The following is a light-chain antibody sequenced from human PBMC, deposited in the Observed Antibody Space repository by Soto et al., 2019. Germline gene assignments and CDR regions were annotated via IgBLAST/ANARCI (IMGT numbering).Light chain of an antibody. Sequence: EIVLTQSPGTLSLSPGERASLSCRADQSVNSVYLAWYQHKPGQAPRLLIYGASTRATGIPARFSGSGSGTEFTLTISSPQSEDFAVYFCQQYNNWPPITFGQGTRLEIK. CDR3: QQYNNWPPIT. V-gene: IGKV3-15*01. J-gene: IGKJ5*01. CDR1: QSVNSVY. CDR2: GAS.